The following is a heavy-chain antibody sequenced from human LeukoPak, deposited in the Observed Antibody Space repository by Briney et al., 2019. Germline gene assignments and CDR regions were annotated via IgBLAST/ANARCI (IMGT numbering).Heavy chain of an antibody. CDR2: IFYSGNT. CDR3: SSRGSDGSAYYAY. CDR1: GGSISSYY. D-gene: IGHD3-22*01. Sequence: SETLSLTCTVSGGSISSYYWSWIRQPPGKGLEWIGYIFYSGNTNYNPSLKSRVTISLDTSKTQFSLKLRFVTAADTAVYYCSSRGSDGSAYYAYWGQGTLVSVSS. V-gene: IGHV4-59*08. J-gene: IGHJ4*02.